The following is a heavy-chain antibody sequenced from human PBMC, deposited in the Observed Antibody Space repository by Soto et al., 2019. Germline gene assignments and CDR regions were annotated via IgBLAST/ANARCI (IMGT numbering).Heavy chain of an antibody. J-gene: IGHJ1*01. Sequence: PGGSLRLSCAASGFTFSTYAMNWVRQAPGKGLEWVSSISSSGTYIYYADSVKGRFTISRDNAKNSLYLQMNSLRAEDTAVYYCAKVGDSSGYAKYFHHWGQGTLVTVSS. CDR1: GFTFSTYA. V-gene: IGHV3-21*01. CDR2: ISSSGTYI. CDR3: AKVGDSSGYAKYFHH. D-gene: IGHD3-22*01.